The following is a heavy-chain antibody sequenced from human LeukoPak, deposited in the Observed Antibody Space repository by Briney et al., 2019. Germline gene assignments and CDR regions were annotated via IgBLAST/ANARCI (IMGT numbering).Heavy chain of an antibody. CDR2: IYYSGST. CDR3: ASNYYDSSGYYYLDY. J-gene: IGHJ4*02. CDR1: GGSISSYC. V-gene: IGHV4-59*08. D-gene: IGHD3-22*01. Sequence: PSETLSLTCTVSGGSISSYCWSWIRQPPGKGLEWIGYIYYSGSTNYNPSLKSRVTISVDTSKNQISLKLSSVTAADTAVYYCASNYYDSSGYYYLDYWGQGTLVTVSS.